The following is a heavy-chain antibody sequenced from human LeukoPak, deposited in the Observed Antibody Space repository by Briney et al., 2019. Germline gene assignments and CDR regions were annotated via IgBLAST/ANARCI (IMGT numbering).Heavy chain of an antibody. Sequence: GGSLRLSCAASGFTFSTYGMPWVRQAPGQGLQWVAALSYDGSKKYYAESVKGRFTISRDNSENTLYLQMNSLRAEDTAVYYCAKSGTYCGGGGCYYFDYWGQGTLLTVSS. V-gene: IGHV3-30*18. J-gene: IGHJ4*02. CDR2: LSYDGSKK. CDR1: GFTFSTYG. CDR3: AKSGTYCGGGGCYYFDY. D-gene: IGHD2-15*01.